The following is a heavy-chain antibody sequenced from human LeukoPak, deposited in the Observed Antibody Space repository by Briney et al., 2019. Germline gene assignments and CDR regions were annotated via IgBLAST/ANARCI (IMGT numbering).Heavy chain of an antibody. Sequence: GASVKVSCKASGYSFTNYYIHWVRQAPGQGLEWMGWISGYNGNANYPQKLQGRVTMTTDTSTSTSYMELRSLRSDDTAVYYCARSSAEVLNYYYYAMDVWAQGTTVTVSS. CDR3: ARSSAEVLNYYYYAMDV. D-gene: IGHD6-6*01. CDR1: GYSFTNYY. J-gene: IGHJ6*02. CDR2: ISGYNGNA. V-gene: IGHV1-18*04.